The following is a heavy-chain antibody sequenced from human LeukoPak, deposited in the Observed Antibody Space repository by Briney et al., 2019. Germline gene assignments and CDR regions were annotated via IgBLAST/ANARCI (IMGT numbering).Heavy chain of an antibody. CDR2: ISSSSSYI. V-gene: IGHV3-21*01. CDR3: ARVPLPDYYDSSGYSYST. J-gene: IGHJ5*02. D-gene: IGHD3-22*01. CDR1: GFTCSSYS. Sequence: GGSLRLSCAASGFTCSSYSMNWVRQAPGKGLVGFSSISSSSSYIYYADSGKGRFTISRDNAKNSLDLQMHSLSAEDTALYSRARVPLPDYYDSSGYSYSTWGQGTPVTVSP.